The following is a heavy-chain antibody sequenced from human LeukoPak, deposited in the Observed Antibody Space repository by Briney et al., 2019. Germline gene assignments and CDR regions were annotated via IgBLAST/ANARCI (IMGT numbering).Heavy chain of an antibody. D-gene: IGHD3-3*01. CDR1: GGSISSSSYY. J-gene: IGHJ4*02. V-gene: IGHV4-39*01. CDR3: ARLSRDFWSGYAPFDY. Sequence: SETLSLTRTVSGGSISSSSYYWGWIRQPPGKGLEWIGSIYYSGSTYYNPSLKSRVTISVDTSKNQFSLKLSSVTAADTAVYYCARLSRDFWSGYAPFDYWGQGTLVTVSS. CDR2: IYYSGST.